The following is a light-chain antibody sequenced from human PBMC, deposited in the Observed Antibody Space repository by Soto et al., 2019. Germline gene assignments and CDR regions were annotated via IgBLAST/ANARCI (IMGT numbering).Light chain of an antibody. CDR2: EVS. CDR3: MQGTHWPIT. Sequence: DIQMTQSPSSLSASAGDRVTITCRASQTSATFINWYQQKSGSAPRLLIYEVSGLQSGVPSRFSGSGSGTDFALKISRVEAEDVGVYYCMQGTHWPITFGQGTRLENK. CDR1: QTSATF. V-gene: IGKV1-39*01. J-gene: IGKJ5*01.